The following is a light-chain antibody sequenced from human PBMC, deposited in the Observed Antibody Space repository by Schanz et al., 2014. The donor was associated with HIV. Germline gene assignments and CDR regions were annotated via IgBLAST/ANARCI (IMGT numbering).Light chain of an antibody. CDR2: GAS. Sequence: ETVLTQSPGSLSLSPGERATLSCRASQSLGGSQLAWYQHKPGQAPRLLIYGASNRATGIPDRFSGGGSGTDFTLTISRLEPEDFAVYYCQQRSNWYTFGQGTKLEIK. V-gene: IGKV3D-20*02. CDR3: QQRSNWYT. CDR1: QSLGGSQ. J-gene: IGKJ2*01.